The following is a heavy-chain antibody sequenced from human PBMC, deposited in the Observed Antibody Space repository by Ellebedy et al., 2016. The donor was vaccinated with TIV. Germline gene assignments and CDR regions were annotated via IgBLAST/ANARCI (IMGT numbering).Heavy chain of an antibody. CDR3: ARQTMVRGVGGMDV. Sequence: ASVKVSCXASGGTFSSYAISWVRQAPGQGLEWMGWISAYNGNTNYAQKLQGRVTMTTDTSTSTAYMELRSLRSDDTAMYYCARQTMVRGVGGMDVWGQGTTVTVSS. CDR2: ISAYNGNT. D-gene: IGHD3-10*01. V-gene: IGHV1-18*01. J-gene: IGHJ6*02. CDR1: GGTFSSYA.